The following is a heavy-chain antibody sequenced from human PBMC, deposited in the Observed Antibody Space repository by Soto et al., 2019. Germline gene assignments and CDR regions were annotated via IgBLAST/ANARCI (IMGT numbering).Heavy chain of an antibody. V-gene: IGHV4-34*01. Sequence: SETRSLTCAVYGGSFSGYYWSWIRQPPGKGLEWIGEINHSGSTNYNPSLKSRVTISVDTSKNQFSLKLSSVNAADTAVYYCATETPNIVVVPAARRDYYYDGMDVWGKGTSVTVS. CDR2: INHSGST. CDR3: ATETPNIVVVPAARRDYYYDGMDV. D-gene: IGHD2-2*01. CDR1: GGSFSGYY. J-gene: IGHJ6*04.